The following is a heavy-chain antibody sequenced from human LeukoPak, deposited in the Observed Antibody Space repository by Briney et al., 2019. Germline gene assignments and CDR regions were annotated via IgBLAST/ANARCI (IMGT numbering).Heavy chain of an antibody. V-gene: IGHV3-30*18. Sequence: GGSLRLSCAASGFTFSSYGMHWVRQAPRKGLEWVAVISYDGSNKYYADSVKGRFTISRDNSKNTLYLQRNSLRAEDTAVYYCAKDRGWELHYYFDYWGQGTLVTVSS. CDR3: AKDRGWELHYYFDY. J-gene: IGHJ4*02. D-gene: IGHD1-26*01. CDR1: GFTFSSYG. CDR2: ISYDGSNK.